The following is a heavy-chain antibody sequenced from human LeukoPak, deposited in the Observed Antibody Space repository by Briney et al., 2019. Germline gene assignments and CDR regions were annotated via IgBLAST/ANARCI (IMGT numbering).Heavy chain of an antibody. J-gene: IGHJ6*02. V-gene: IGHV3-66*01. D-gene: IGHD4-23*01. CDR2: IYRVGST. CDR3: ARDGGNNSWYGMDV. Sequence: GGSLRLSCAASGCTVSSNYMSWVRQAPGKGLEWVSIIYRVGSTFYADSVEGRFTISRDNSKNTLYLQMNSLRVEDTAIYYCARDGGNNSWYGMDVWGQGTTVTVSS. CDR1: GCTVSSNY.